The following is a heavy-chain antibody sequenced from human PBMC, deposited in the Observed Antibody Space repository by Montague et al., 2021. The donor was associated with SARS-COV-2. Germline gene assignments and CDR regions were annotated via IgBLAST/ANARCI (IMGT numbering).Heavy chain of an antibody. CDR1: GEPISGFF. V-gene: IGHV4-4*07. J-gene: IGHJ4*02. D-gene: IGHD2-15*01. Sequence: SETLSLTCSVSGEPISGFFWNWIRQPAGKGPEWIGRIYASGGTDXNPSLESRVTMSVDTSKNQFSLKVNSVTAADTAMYYCARGVVAAPPMVDYWGRGTLVTVSS. CDR3: ARGVVAAPPMVDY. CDR2: IYASGGT.